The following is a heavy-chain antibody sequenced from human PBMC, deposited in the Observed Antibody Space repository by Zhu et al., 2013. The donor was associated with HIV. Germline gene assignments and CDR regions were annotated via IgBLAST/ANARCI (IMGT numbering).Heavy chain of an antibody. Sequence: QVTVMQSEAVVKKPGSSVRVSCKSTGGSFTHYAMNWVRQAPGQGFEWMGGIIPMLGSPKYAQKFQGRVTITADQSTSTAYMELSSLRSEDTAVYYCARAQLAASGLYYLGMDVWGQGTTGHRLL. CDR2: IIPMLGSP. D-gene: IGHD2-8*02. CDR1: GGSFTHYA. V-gene: IGHV1-69*01. CDR3: ARAQLAASGLYYLGMDV. J-gene: IGHJ6*02.